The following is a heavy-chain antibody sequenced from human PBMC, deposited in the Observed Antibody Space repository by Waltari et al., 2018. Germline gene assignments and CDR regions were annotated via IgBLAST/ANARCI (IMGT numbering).Heavy chain of an antibody. CDR1: GYTFTSYY. Sequence: QVQLVQSGAEVKKPGASVKGSCKASGYTFTSYYMHCVRQAPGQGLEWMGIINPSGGSTSYAQKFQGRVTMTRDTSTSTVYMELSSLRSEDTAVYYCARDWSGGSGYYLRFNWFDPWGQGTLVTVSS. CDR2: INPSGGST. V-gene: IGHV1-46*01. J-gene: IGHJ5*02. CDR3: ARDWSGGSGYYLRFNWFDP. D-gene: IGHD3-3*01.